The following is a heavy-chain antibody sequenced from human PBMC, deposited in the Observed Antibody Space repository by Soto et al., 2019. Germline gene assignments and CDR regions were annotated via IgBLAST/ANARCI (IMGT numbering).Heavy chain of an antibody. CDR2: ISTSGSST. Sequence: QVQLVESGGGLVKPGGSLRLSCAASRFPFSNYYMSWIRQAPGKGLEWISCISTSGSSTAYAGSVKDRFTISRDDAKNSLYLQMNSLRDEDTAVYYCARENCYQWDYWGQGTLVTVSS. J-gene: IGHJ4*02. CDR1: RFPFSNYY. D-gene: IGHD2-15*01. V-gene: IGHV3-11*01. CDR3: ARENCYQWDY.